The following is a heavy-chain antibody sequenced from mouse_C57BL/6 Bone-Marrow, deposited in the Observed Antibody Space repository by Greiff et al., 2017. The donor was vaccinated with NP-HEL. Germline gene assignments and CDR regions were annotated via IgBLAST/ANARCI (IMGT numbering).Heavy chain of an antibody. CDR1: GFNIKDDY. CDR2: IDSENGDT. J-gene: IGHJ4*01. V-gene: IGHV14-4*01. CDR3: TTCPPGDY. Sequence: VQLKQSGAELVRPGASVKLSCTASGFNIKDDYMHWVQQRPEQGLEWIGWIDSENGDTEYASNFQGKATITADKSSNTAYLQLSSLTSEDTAVYYCTTCPPGDYWGKGTSVTVSS.